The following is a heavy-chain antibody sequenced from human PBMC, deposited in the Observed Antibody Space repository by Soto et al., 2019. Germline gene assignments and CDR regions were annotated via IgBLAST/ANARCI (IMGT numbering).Heavy chain of an antibody. Sequence: ASVKVSCKASGYTFTSYGISWVRQAPGQGLEWMGWISAYNGNTNYAQKLQGRVTMTTDTSTSTAYMELRSLRSDDTAVYYCARTRPGIAVAVHDYWGQGTLVTVTS. CDR1: GYTFTSYG. D-gene: IGHD6-19*01. J-gene: IGHJ4*02. CDR3: ARTRPGIAVAVHDY. CDR2: ISAYNGNT. V-gene: IGHV1-18*01.